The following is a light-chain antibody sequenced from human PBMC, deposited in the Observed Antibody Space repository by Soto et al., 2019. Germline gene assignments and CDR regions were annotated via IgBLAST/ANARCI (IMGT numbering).Light chain of an antibody. V-gene: IGKV3-11*01. Sequence: EIVLTQSPATLSLSPGERATLSCRASQSVSSYLAWYQQKPGQAPRLLIYDASNRATGIPARFSGSGSGTDFTLTISSLEPEDFAVYSCHQYGRSPRTFGQGTRLEI. J-gene: IGKJ5*01. CDR1: QSVSSY. CDR2: DAS. CDR3: HQYGRSPRT.